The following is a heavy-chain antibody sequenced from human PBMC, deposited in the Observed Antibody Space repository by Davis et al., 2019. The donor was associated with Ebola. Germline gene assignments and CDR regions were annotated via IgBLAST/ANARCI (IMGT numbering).Heavy chain of an antibody. V-gene: IGHV5-51*01. J-gene: IGHJ3*02. CDR1: GNSFTSHW. Sequence: GESLKISCKDSGNSFTSHWIGWVRQRPGKGLDWMGIIYTGDSDTRYSPSFRGQVTISADKSFKTAFLQWSSLKASDTARYYCATLRRTITGMDDGFDIWGQGTMVTVSS. CDR2: IYTGDSDT. CDR3: ATLRRTITGMDDGFDI. D-gene: IGHD1-20*01.